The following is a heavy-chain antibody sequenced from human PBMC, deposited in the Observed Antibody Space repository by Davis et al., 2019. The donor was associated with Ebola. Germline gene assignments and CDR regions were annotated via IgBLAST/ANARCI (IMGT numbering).Heavy chain of an antibody. J-gene: IGHJ5*02. CDR3: ARGRIGCSGGSCFNWFDP. V-gene: IGHV4-34*01. Sequence: MPSETLSLTCAVYRGSFSGYYWSWIRQPPGKGLEWIGEINHSGSTNYNPSLKSRVTISVDTSKNQFSLKLSSVTAADTAVYYCARGRIGCSGGSCFNWFDPWGQGTLVTVSS. CDR1: RGSFSGYY. CDR2: INHSGST. D-gene: IGHD2-15*01.